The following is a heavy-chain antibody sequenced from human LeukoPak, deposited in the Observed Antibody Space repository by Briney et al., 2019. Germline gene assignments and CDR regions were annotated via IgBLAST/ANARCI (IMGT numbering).Heavy chain of an antibody. V-gene: IGHV5-51*01. Sequence: GESLKISCKGSGYSFTSYWIAWVRQMPGKGLELMGIIYPGDSDTRYSPSFRGQVTISADKYISTAYLQWSSLKASDTAMYYCARHEDIVVVPAAIGGNWFDPWGQGTLVTVSS. D-gene: IGHD2-2*02. CDR2: IYPGDSDT. J-gene: IGHJ5*02. CDR3: ARHEDIVVVPAAIGGNWFDP. CDR1: GYSFTSYW.